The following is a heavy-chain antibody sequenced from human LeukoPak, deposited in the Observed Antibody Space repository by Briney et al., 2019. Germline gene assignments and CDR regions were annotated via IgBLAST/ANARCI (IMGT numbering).Heavy chain of an antibody. CDR3: AKESSGYYDFDY. Sequence: PGGSLRLSCAASGFTFSSYTMGWVRQAPGKGLEWVSAISGSGGSTYYADSVKGRFTISRDNSKNTLYLQMNSLRAEDTAVYYCAKESSGYYDFDYWGQGTLVTVSS. V-gene: IGHV3-23*01. J-gene: IGHJ4*02. CDR2: ISGSGGST. CDR1: GFTFSSYT. D-gene: IGHD3-22*01.